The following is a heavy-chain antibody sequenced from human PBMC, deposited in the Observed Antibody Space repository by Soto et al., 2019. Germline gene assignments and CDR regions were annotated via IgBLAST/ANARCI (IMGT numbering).Heavy chain of an antibody. CDR1: GGSIRDSTYY. Sequence: PSETLSLTCTVSGGSIRDSTYYWGWISQPPGKGLEWIGSICYSGTSSYNPSLKSRVTMSVDTSKKQLSLRLSSVTAADTAAYYCARLHCYSPNCVPLDPWGQGTLVTVSS. D-gene: IGHD2-2*01. J-gene: IGHJ5*02. V-gene: IGHV4-39*01. CDR2: ICYSGTS. CDR3: ARLHCYSPNCVPLDP.